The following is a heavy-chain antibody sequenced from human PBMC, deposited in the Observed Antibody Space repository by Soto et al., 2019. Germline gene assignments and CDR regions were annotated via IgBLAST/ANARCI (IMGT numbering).Heavy chain of an antibody. D-gene: IGHD5-12*01. CDR3: AREFGYGDPKRGFDY. CDR2: IYHDGNT. J-gene: IGHJ4*02. CDR1: GGSINSGGSY. Sequence: SETLSLTCTVSGGSINSGGSYWSWIRQHPGKALEWIGYIYHDGNTYYNPSLESRVTISVDTSKNQFFLKLTSVTAADTAVYFCAREFGYGDPKRGFDYWGQGTLVTVSS. V-gene: IGHV4-31*03.